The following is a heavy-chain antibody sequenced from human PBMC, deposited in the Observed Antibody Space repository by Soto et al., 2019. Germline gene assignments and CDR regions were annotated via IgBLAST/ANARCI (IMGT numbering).Heavy chain of an antibody. Sequence: AETLSLTCTVSVGSISSSSYYWCWILQPPGKGLEWIGSIYYSGNTYYNPSLKSRVTISVDTSKNQFSLKLSSVTAADTAVYYRPTELASPSQH. CDR2: IYYSGNT. CDR3: PTELASPSQH. D-gene: IGHD1-7*01. V-gene: IGHV4-39*07. J-gene: IGHJ1*01. CDR1: VGSISSSSYY.